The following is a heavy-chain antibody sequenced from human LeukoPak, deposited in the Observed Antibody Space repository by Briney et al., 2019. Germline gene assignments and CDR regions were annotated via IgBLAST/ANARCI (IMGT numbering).Heavy chain of an antibody. V-gene: IGHV3-7*03. CDR2: VKEDGTET. CDR1: GFMFSSNW. D-gene: IGHD3-22*01. Sequence: GGSLRLSCAASGFMFSSNWMSWVRLAPGKGLEWVANVKEDGTETYYVDSVKGRFTISRDNAKNSLYLQMNSLRVEDTAVYYCAKEGSSGLDDAFDIWGQGTMVTVSS. J-gene: IGHJ3*02. CDR3: AKEGSSGLDDAFDI.